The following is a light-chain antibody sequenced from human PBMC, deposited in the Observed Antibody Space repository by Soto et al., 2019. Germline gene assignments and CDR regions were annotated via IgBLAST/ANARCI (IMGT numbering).Light chain of an antibody. Sequence: SYELTQPPSVSVAPGQTARIICGGNNIGSESVHWYQQKPGQAPVLVVYDDNDRPSGIPERFSGSNSGNTATLSISRVEAGDEADYYCQVWDRSSDRVVFGGGTQLTVL. J-gene: IGLJ2*01. V-gene: IGLV3-21*02. CDR2: DDN. CDR3: QVWDRSSDRVV. CDR1: NIGSES.